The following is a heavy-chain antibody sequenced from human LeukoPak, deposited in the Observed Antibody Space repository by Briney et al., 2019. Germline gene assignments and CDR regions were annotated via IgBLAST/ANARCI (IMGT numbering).Heavy chain of an antibody. Sequence: ASVKVSCKTSGYTFTGYDINWVRQAPGQGLEWMGWMKSNSGDTHFAQKFQGRVTMTRNTSISTAFMELSSLRSEDTAVYYCARGEYSSSWYPFDNWGKGSLVTVSS. J-gene: IGHJ4*02. V-gene: IGHV1-8*01. CDR1: GYTFTGYD. D-gene: IGHD6-13*01. CDR3: ARGEYSSSWYPFDN. CDR2: MKSNSGDT.